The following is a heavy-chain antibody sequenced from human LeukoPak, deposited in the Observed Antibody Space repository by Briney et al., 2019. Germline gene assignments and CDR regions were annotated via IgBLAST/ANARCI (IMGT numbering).Heavy chain of an antibody. J-gene: IGHJ5*02. CDR3: ARDPTLYGSGSTKFDP. D-gene: IGHD3-10*01. CDR2: IIPILGIA. CDR1: GGTFSSYT. Sequence: SVKVSCRASGGTFSSYTISWVRQAPGQGLEWMGRIIPILGIANYAQKFQGRVTITADKSTSTAYMELSSLRSEDTAVYYCARDPTLYGSGSTKFDPWGQGTLVTVSP. V-gene: IGHV1-69*04.